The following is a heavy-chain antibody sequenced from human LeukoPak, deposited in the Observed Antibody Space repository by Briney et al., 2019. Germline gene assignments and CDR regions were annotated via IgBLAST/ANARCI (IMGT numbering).Heavy chain of an antibody. Sequence: PSETLSLTCTVSGGSISSGGYYWSWIRQHPGKGLEWIGYIYYSGSTNYNPSLKSRVTISVDTSKNQFSLKLSSVTAADTAVYYCARTPSGSYRYYFDYWGQGTLVTVSS. CDR2: IYYSGST. CDR3: ARTPSGSYRYYFDY. J-gene: IGHJ4*02. CDR1: GGSISSGGYY. D-gene: IGHD1-26*01. V-gene: IGHV4-61*08.